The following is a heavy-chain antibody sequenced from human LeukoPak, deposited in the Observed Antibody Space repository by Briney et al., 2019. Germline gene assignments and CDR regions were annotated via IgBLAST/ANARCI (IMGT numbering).Heavy chain of an antibody. V-gene: IGHV3-21*01. J-gene: IGHJ3*02. Sequence: PGGPLRLSCAASVFTFSSYSMIWVRQAPGKGLEWVSSISSSSSYIYYADSVKGRFTISRDNAKNSLYLQMNSLRAEDTAVYYCAREGPNYYGSGSYFRGDAFDIWGQGTMVTVSS. D-gene: IGHD3-10*01. CDR2: ISSSSSYI. CDR3: AREGPNYYGSGSYFRGDAFDI. CDR1: VFTFSSYS.